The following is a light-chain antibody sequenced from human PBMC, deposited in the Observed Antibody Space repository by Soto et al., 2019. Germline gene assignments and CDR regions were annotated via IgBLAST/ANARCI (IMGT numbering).Light chain of an antibody. V-gene: IGLV1-51*01. CDR3: GTCDSSLSAGV. CDR2: DNN. Sequence: QSVLTQPPSVSAAPGQEVTISCSGSSSNIGNNFVSWYQQLPGTAPKLLIYDNNKRSSGIPDRFSGSKSGTSATLGITGLLTGDEAQYYRGTCDSSLSAGVFGGGTQLTVL. J-gene: IGLJ2*01. CDR1: SSNIGNNF.